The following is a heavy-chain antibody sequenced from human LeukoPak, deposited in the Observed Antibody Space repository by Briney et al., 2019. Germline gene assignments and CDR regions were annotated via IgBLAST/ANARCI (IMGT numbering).Heavy chain of an antibody. V-gene: IGHV3-23*01. D-gene: IGHD3-22*01. CDR3: AKSSYYDASGYYREFYFDS. CDR1: GFSFSNYA. Sequence: GGSLRLSCVPSGFSFSNYAMSWVRQAPGKGLEWVSSISGSGGSTHYVDSVKGRFTISRDKTKNTLYLQMNSLRAEDTAVYYCAKSSYYDASGYYREFYFDSWGQGTLVTVSS. J-gene: IGHJ4*02. CDR2: ISGSGGST.